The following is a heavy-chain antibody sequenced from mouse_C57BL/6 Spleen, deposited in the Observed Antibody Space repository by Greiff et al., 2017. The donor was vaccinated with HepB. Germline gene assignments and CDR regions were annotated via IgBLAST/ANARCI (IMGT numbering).Heavy chain of an antibody. CDR1: GYTFTSYW. Sequence: VQLQQPGAELVKPGASVKLSCKASGYTFTSYWMHWVKQRPGQGLEWIGMIHPNSGSTNYNEKFKSKATLTVDKSSSTAYMQLSSLTSDDSAVYYCASDYGSSYGGFAYWGQGTLVTVSA. CDR2: IHPNSGST. J-gene: IGHJ3*01. D-gene: IGHD1-1*01. V-gene: IGHV1-64*01. CDR3: ASDYGSSYGGFAY.